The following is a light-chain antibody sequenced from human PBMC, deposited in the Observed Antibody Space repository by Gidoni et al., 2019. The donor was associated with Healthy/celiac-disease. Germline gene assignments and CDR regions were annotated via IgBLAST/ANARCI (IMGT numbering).Light chain of an antibody. Sequence: DIQMTQSPSSLSASVGDRVTITCRASQSISSYLNWYQQKTGKATKLLIYAASSLQSGVPSRFSGSGSGTDFTLTISSLQPEDFATYYCQQSYSTLMYTFXQXTKLEIK. V-gene: IGKV1-39*01. CDR2: AAS. CDR3: QQSYSTLMYT. CDR1: QSISSY. J-gene: IGKJ2*01.